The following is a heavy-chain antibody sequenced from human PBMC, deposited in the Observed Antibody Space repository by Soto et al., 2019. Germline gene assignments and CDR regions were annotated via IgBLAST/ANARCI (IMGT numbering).Heavy chain of an antibody. Sequence: PSETLSLTCTVSGGSVSSYYWSWIRQPPGKGLEWIVYIYYSGSTKYNPSLKSRVTMSVDTSNNQFSLKVSSVTAADTAVYYCARHSNRNYGLYYFDYWGLGALVTVSS. V-gene: IGHV4-59*08. CDR3: ARHSNRNYGLYYFDY. J-gene: IGHJ4*02. D-gene: IGHD4-4*01. CDR1: GGSVSSYY. CDR2: IYYSGST.